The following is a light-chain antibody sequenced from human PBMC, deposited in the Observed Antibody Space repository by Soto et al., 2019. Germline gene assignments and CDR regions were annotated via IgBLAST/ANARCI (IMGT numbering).Light chain of an antibody. CDR1: QSISTY. CDR3: QQSYSTPRT. J-gene: IGKJ1*01. Sequence: DIQMTQSPSSLSASVGDRVTITCRASQSISTYLNWYQHKPGKAPKLLIYAASSLQSGVPSRFSGSGSGTDFTLTISSLQPEDFATYYCQQSYSTPRTFGQGTKAEIK. V-gene: IGKV1-39*01. CDR2: AAS.